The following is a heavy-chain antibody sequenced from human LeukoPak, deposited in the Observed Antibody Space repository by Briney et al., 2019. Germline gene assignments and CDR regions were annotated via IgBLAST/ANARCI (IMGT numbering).Heavy chain of an antibody. Sequence: GGSLRLSCTASGFTFSNFCMSWVRQAPGKGLEWVANIKPDGSDKYYVDSMEGRFTISRDNAKNSLYLQMNSLRAEDTAVYYCARGLFAGGWYPDYFDYWGQGTLVTVSS. CDR1: GFTFSNFC. J-gene: IGHJ4*02. CDR3: ARGLFAGGWYPDYFDY. CDR2: IKPDGSDK. V-gene: IGHV3-7*03. D-gene: IGHD6-19*01.